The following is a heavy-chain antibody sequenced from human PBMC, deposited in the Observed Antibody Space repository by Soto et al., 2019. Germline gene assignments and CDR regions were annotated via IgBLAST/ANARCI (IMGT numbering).Heavy chain of an antibody. J-gene: IGHJ4*02. D-gene: IGHD5-18*01. CDR3: ARDRRWIQLLEPFDY. V-gene: IGHV3-30-3*01. Sequence: GGSLRLSCAASGFTFSSYAMHWVRQAPGKGLEWVAVISYDGSNKYYADSVKGRFTISRDNSKNTLYLQMNSLRAEDTAVYYCARDRRWIQLLEPFDYWGQGTLVTVSS. CDR2: ISYDGSNK. CDR1: GFTFSSYA.